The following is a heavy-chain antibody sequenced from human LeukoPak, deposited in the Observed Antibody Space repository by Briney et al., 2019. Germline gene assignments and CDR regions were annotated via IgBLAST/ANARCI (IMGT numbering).Heavy chain of an antibody. Sequence: GGSLRLSCAASGFTFDDYGMSWVRQAPGKGLEWVSGINWNGGSTGYADSVRGRFTISRDNAKNSLYLQMNSLRAEDTAVYYCARDLTDSSGTYYFDYWGQGTLVTVSS. V-gene: IGHV3-20*04. CDR1: GFTFDDYG. CDR3: ARDLTDSSGTYYFDY. J-gene: IGHJ4*02. D-gene: IGHD3-22*01. CDR2: INWNGGST.